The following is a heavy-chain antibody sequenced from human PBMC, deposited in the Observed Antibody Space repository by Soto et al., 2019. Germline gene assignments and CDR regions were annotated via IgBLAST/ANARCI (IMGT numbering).Heavy chain of an antibody. CDR1: GGTFSSYA. D-gene: IGHD2-2*01. V-gene: IGHV1-69*06. J-gene: IGHJ6*02. Sequence: ASVKVSCKASGGTFSSYAISWVRQAPGQGLEWMGGIIPIFGTANYAQKFQGRVTITADKSTSTAYMELSSLRSEDTAVYYCARDSIVVVPAAILYYYYGMDVWGQGTTVTVSS. CDR3: ARDSIVVVPAAILYYYYGMDV. CDR2: IIPIFGTA.